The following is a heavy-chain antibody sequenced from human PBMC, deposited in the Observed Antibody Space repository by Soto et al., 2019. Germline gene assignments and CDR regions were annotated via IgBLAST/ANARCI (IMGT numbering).Heavy chain of an antibody. CDR2: INPNSGGT. CDR3: ARGYGATMIDY. D-gene: IGHD1-26*01. J-gene: IGHJ4*02. Sequence: GSVKVSCKASGYTFSDYYIHLVRQAPGQGLEWMGWINPNSGGTKYAPKFQGGVTMTRDTSITTAYMELSRLRSGDTAVYYCARGYGATMIDYWGQGTLVTVSS. V-gene: IGHV1-2*02. CDR1: GYTFSDYY.